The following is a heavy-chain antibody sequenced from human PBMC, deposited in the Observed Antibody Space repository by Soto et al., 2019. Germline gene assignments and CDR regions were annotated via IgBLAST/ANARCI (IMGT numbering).Heavy chain of an antibody. V-gene: IGHV3-48*01. CDR2: ISSSSSTI. Sequence: PGGSLRLSCAASGLTFGSYSMNWVRQAPGKGLEWVSYISSSSSTIYYADSVKGRFTISRDNAKNSLYLQMNSLRAEDTAVYYCARDVRGSGWYYFDYWGQGTLVTVSS. CDR3: ARDVRGSGWYYFDY. J-gene: IGHJ4*02. CDR1: GLTFGSYS. D-gene: IGHD6-19*01.